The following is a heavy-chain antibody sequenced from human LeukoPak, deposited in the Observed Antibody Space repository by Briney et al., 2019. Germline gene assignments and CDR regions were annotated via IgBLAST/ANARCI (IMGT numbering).Heavy chain of an antibody. Sequence: GESLKISCKGSGYSFTSYGIGWVRQMPGKGLEWMGIIYPGDSDTRYSPSFQGQVTISADKSISTVYLQWSSLKASDTAMYYCARQTYCSSTSCPFDYWGQGTLVTVSS. D-gene: IGHD2-2*01. CDR2: IYPGDSDT. CDR3: ARQTYCSSTSCPFDY. J-gene: IGHJ4*02. CDR1: GYSFTSYG. V-gene: IGHV5-51*01.